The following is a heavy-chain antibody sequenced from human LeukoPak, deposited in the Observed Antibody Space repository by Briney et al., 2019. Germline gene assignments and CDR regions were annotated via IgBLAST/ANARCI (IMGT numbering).Heavy chain of an antibody. J-gene: IGHJ4*02. Sequence: PGGSLRLSCAASGFTFSNYWMGWVRQAPGKRPEWVANMNIDGSEKYYADSVKGRFSISRDNARNSVYLQMASLRVEDTAVSYCARDPVEWELLLAYWGQGTLVTVSS. D-gene: IGHD1-26*01. CDR3: ARDPVEWELLLAY. CDR1: GFTFSNYW. V-gene: IGHV3-7*01. CDR2: MNIDGSEK.